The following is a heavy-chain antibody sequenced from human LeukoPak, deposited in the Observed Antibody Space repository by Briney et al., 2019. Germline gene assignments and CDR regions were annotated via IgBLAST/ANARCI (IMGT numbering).Heavy chain of an antibody. CDR1: GFTFSTYG. D-gene: IGHD2-8*02. CDR3: AKGLQQYWTSDALDI. J-gene: IGHJ3*02. CDR2: ISYDGGKE. Sequence: TGGSLRLSCAASGFTFSTYGMHWVRQAPGKGLEWVALISYDGGKEYYADSVKGRFTISRDNSKDTLYLQMNSLIPDDTAVYYCAKGLQQYWTSDALDILGQGTMVTVSS. V-gene: IGHV3-30*18.